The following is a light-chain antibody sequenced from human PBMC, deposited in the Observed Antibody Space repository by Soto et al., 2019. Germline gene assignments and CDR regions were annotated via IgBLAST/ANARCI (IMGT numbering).Light chain of an antibody. Sequence: EIVMTQSPATLSVSPGEVATLSCTASESINNNLAWYQPKPGQAPRLLIYAATTSDTGFPARFSGSGSGTECTLTIRSLQSEDFAVYYCQQHHKWPLTFGGGTKVDIK. CDR2: AAT. V-gene: IGKV3-15*01. J-gene: IGKJ4*01. CDR1: ESINNN. CDR3: QQHHKWPLT.